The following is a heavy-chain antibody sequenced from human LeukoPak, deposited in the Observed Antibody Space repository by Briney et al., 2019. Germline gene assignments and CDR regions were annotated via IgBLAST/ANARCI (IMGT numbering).Heavy chain of an antibody. CDR2: ISYDGSNK. CDR1: GFTFSSYV. CDR3: ASLYDYADY. Sequence: GGSLRLSCAASGFTFSSYVMHWGRQAPGKGLEWVAVISYDGSNKYYADSVKGRFTISRDNSKNTLYMQMNSLRAEDTAVYYCASLYDYADYWGQGTLVTVSS. D-gene: IGHD3-16*01. J-gene: IGHJ4*02. V-gene: IGHV3-30*04.